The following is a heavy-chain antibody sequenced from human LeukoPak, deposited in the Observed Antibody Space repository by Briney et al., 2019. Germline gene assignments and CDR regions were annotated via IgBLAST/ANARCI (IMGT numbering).Heavy chain of an antibody. CDR3: ARGSGSYWWFDS. J-gene: IGHJ5*01. D-gene: IGHD1-26*01. Sequence: GASVKVSCKASGYTFSAYSIHWVRQAPGQGLEWMGWINPDSGDTNYAQKFQGWVTMTRDTSISTAYMKVRRLRSDDTAVYCARGSGSYWWFDSWGQGTLVTVSS. CDR2: INPDSGDT. V-gene: IGHV1-2*04. CDR1: GYTFSAYS.